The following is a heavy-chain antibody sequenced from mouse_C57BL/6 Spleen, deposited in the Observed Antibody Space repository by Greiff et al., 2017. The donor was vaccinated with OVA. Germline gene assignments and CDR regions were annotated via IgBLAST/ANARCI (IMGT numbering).Heavy chain of an antibody. V-gene: IGHV5-17*01. Sequence: EVHLVESGGGLVKPGGSLKLSCAASGFTFSDYGMHWVRQAPEKGLEWVAYISSGSSTIYYADTVKGRFTISRDNAKNTLFLQMTSLRSEDTAMYYCARGGGSSYWYFDVWGTGTTVTVSS. CDR2: ISSGSSTI. CDR3: ARGGGSSYWYFDV. D-gene: IGHD1-1*01. CDR1: GFTFSDYG. J-gene: IGHJ1*03.